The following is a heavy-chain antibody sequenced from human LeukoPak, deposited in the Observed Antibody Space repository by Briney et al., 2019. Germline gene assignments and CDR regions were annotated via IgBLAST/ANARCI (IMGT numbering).Heavy chain of an antibody. CDR3: ARGPWIQLWSPIDY. D-gene: IGHD5-18*01. CDR1: GFTFSSYA. CDR2: ISSNGGST. Sequence: GGSLRLSCAASGFTFSSYAMHWVRQAPGKGLEYVSGISSNGGSTYYANSVKGRFTISRDNSKNTLYLQMGSLRPEDMAVYYCARGPWIQLWSPIDYWGQGTLVTVSS. V-gene: IGHV3-64*01. J-gene: IGHJ4*02.